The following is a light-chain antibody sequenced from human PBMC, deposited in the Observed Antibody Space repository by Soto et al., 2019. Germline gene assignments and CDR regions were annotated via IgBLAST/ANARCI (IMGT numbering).Light chain of an antibody. Sequence: EIVLTQSPGTLSLSPGERATLSCRASQSVSSTYLAWYQQRPGQAPRLLIYDASSRATGIPDRFSSSGSGTDFILTISRLCAISFAAYVCLQYGSSTPHTFGQGTNLEIK. J-gene: IGKJ2*01. V-gene: IGKV3-20*01. CDR3: LQYGSSTPHT. CDR2: DAS. CDR1: QSVSSTY.